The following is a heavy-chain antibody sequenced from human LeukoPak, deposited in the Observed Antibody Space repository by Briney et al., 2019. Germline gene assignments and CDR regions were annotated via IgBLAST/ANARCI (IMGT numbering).Heavy chain of an antibody. Sequence: GGSLRLSCAASGFTFSSYGMHWVRQAPGKGLEWVAFIRYDGSNKYYADSVKGRFTISRDNAKNSLYLQTNSLRAEDTAVYYCARVGRNYFDYWGQGTLVTVSS. CDR3: ARVGRNYFDY. CDR1: GFTFSSYG. J-gene: IGHJ4*02. D-gene: IGHD3-10*01. CDR2: IRYDGSNK. V-gene: IGHV3-30*02.